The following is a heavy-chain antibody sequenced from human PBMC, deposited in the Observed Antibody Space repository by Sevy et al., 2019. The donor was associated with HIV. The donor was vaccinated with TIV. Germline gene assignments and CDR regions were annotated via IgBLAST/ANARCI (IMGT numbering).Heavy chain of an antibody. J-gene: IGHJ4*02. CDR1: GYTLTKLS. D-gene: IGHD3-22*01. V-gene: IGHV1-24*01. Sequence: ASVKVSCKVSGYTLTKLSMHWVRQAPGKGLEWMGSFDPEDGETLYAQKLQGRVIMTEDTPTDTAYMEVNSLRSEDTAVYYCATTKDYYENSGCPFDYWGQGTLVTVSS. CDR3: ATTKDYYENSGCPFDY. CDR2: FDPEDGET.